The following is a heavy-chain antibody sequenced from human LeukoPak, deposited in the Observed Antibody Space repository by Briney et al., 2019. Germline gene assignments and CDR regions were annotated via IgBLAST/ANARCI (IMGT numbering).Heavy chain of an antibody. CDR1: DFTFDFYW. V-gene: IGHV3-7*03. CDR3: ARNNGMDV. CDR2: VNRDGSET. J-gene: IGHJ6*02. Sequence: GGSLRLSCVASDFTFDFYWMTWVRQVPGRGPEWVANVNRDGSETYYLDSVKGRFTISKDNAKNSLYLQMNSLRAEDTALYHCARNNGMDVWGQGTTVIVSS.